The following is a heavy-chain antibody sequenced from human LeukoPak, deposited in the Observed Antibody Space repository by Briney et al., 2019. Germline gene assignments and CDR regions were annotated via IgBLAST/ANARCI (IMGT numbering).Heavy chain of an antibody. V-gene: IGHV4-59*08. CDR1: GGSISGYY. CDR3: ASAGLIDPFAY. J-gene: IGHJ4*02. CDR2: MDYTGSS. Sequence: PSETLSLTCTVSGGSISGYYWSWIRQPPGKGLEWIGFMDYTGSSNYNPSLKSRVTISLDTSKNQFSLKLGSVTAADTAVYYCASAGLIDPFAYWGQGTLVTASS. D-gene: IGHD2/OR15-2a*01.